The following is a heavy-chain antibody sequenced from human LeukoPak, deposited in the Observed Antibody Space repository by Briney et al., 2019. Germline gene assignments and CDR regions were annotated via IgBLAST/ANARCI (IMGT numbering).Heavy chain of an antibody. V-gene: IGHV1-18*01. D-gene: IGHD5-18*01. CDR1: GYTFTSYG. CDR3: ARDGYSYGSDAFDI. CDR2: IRAYNGNT. J-gene: IGHJ3*02. Sequence: ASVKVSCKASGYTFTSYGISWVRQAPGQGLEWMGWIRAYNGNTNYAKKLQGRVTMTTDTSTSTAYMELRSLRSDDTAVYYCARDGYSYGSDAFDIWGQGTMVTVSS.